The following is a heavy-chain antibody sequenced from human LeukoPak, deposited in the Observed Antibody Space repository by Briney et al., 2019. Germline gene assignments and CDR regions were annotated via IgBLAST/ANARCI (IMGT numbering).Heavy chain of an antibody. CDR3: AKDLRGCPRKYKSSSHPFDY. Sequence: PGASLRLSCAASGFTFSSYAMNWVRQAPGKGLEWVANTCGSGISTYYADPVKGPFTISRDNSMNTLYLQMNSLRAEDTGIYLCAKDLRGCPRKYKSSSHPFDYWGQGTLVTVSS. V-gene: IGHV3-23*01. D-gene: IGHD1-14*01. CDR2: TCGSGIST. J-gene: IGHJ4*02. CDR1: GFTFSSYA.